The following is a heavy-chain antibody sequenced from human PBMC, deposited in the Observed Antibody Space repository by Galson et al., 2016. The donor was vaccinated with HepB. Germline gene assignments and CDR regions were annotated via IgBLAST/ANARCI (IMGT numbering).Heavy chain of an antibody. J-gene: IGHJ4*02. D-gene: IGHD3-3*01. CDR2: ISVHSDNT. V-gene: IGHV1-18*04. CDR1: GYTFTSYG. Sequence: SVKVSCKASGYTFTSYGITWVRQAPGQGLEWMGWISVHSDNTENAHEIQDRVTMTTDTSTDTAYMELRSLRSDDTAVYYCERGGTIFGINTYYFDFWGQGTMVTVSS. CDR3: ERGGTIFGINTYYFDF.